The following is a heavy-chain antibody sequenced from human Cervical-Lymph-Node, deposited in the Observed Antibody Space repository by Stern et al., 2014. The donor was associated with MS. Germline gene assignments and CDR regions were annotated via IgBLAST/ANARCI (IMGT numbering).Heavy chain of an antibody. Sequence: QVQLVQSGAEVKKPGSSVKVSCKASGGTFSRYAISWVRQAPGQGLEWMGGILPMFGTASYAQRFQGSVTVTADESTSTAYMELSSLRSEDTAVYYCGIGRCSGGSCYDGLRGPQRYYYGMDVWGQGTTVTVAS. CDR1: GGTFSRYA. CDR3: GIGRCSGGSCYDGLRGPQRYYYGMDV. CDR2: ILPMFGTA. V-gene: IGHV1-69*01. J-gene: IGHJ6*02. D-gene: IGHD2-15*01.